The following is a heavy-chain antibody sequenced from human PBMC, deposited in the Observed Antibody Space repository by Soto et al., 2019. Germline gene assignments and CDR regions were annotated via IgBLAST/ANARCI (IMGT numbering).Heavy chain of an antibody. V-gene: IGHV3-23*01. CDR3: AKDLPFTSSPCMDV. CDR1: GFTFSSYA. CDR2: ISGTGVYS. D-gene: IGHD2-2*01. J-gene: IGHJ6*02. Sequence: GGSRRLSCAASGFTFSSYAISWVRQAPGKGLEWVASISGTGVYSYHADSVKGRFTISRDNSQNTLYLQMNSLGADDTAVYYCAKDLPFTSSPCMDVWGQGTTVTVSS.